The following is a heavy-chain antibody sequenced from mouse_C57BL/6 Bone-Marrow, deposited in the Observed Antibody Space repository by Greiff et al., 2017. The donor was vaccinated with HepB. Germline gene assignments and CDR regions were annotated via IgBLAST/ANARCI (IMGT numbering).Heavy chain of an antibody. CDR3: TTPGYDGGSDYFDY. Sequence: QVQLKESGAELVRPGASVTLSCKASGYTFTDYEMHWVKQTPVHGLEWIGAIDPETGGTAYNQKFKGKAILTADKSSSTAYMELRSLTSEDSAVYYCTTPGYDGGSDYFDYWGQGTTLTVSS. CDR1: GYTFTDYE. CDR2: IDPETGGT. J-gene: IGHJ2*01. V-gene: IGHV1-15*01. D-gene: IGHD2-2*01.